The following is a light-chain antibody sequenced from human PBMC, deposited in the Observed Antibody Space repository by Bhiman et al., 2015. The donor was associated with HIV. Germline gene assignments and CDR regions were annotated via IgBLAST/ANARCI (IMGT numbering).Light chain of an antibody. Sequence: VLTQPPSVSGAPGQRVTISCTGISSNIGAGYDVHWYQQKPGQAPVLVIYDSDRPSGIPERFSGSNSGNTATLTISRVEAGDEADYYCQVWDSSSDWVFGGGTKLTVL. CDR2: DS. CDR3: QVWDSSSDWV. CDR1: SSNIGAGYD. J-gene: IGLJ3*02. V-gene: IGLV3-21*04.